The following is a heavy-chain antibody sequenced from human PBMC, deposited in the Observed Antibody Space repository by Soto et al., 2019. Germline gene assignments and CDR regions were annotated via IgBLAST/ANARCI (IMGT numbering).Heavy chain of an antibody. CDR3: SSRITDAPT. CDR2: TLYSGTT. J-gene: IGHJ5*02. CDR1: GFIFSTYAM. Sequence: GSLRLSCAASGFIFSTYAMTWVRQPPGKGLEWIGETLYSGTTNYNSSLNSRVTISIDKSKKQFSLNLSSVTAADTAVYYCSSRITDAPTWGQGTLVTVSS. V-gene: IGHV4-4*02. D-gene: IGHD2-2*01.